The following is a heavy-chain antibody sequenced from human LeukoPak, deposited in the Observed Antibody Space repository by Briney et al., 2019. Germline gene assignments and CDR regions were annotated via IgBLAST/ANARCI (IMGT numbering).Heavy chain of an antibody. CDR3: ARVHYYGSGSLNWFDP. CDR2: IYYSGST. CDR1: GGSISSYY. Sequence: PSETLSLTCTVSGGSISSYYWSWIRQPPGKGLEWIGYIYYSGSTNYNPSLKSRVTISVDTSKNQFSLKLSSVTAADTAVYYCARVHYYGSGSLNWFDPWGQGTLVTVSS. J-gene: IGHJ5*02. D-gene: IGHD3-10*01. V-gene: IGHV4-59*01.